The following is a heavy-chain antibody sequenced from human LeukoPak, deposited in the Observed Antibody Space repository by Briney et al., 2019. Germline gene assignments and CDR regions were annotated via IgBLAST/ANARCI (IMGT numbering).Heavy chain of an antibody. CDR1: GFTFSSYG. Sequence: PGGSLRLSCAASGFTFSSYGMHWVRQAPGKGLEWVAFIRYDGSNKYYADSVKGRFTISRDNSKNTLYLQMNSLRAEDTAVYYCAKVPYGSGSLNAFDIWGQGTMVTVSS. CDR2: IRYDGSNK. CDR3: AKVPYGSGSLNAFDI. J-gene: IGHJ3*02. D-gene: IGHD3-10*01. V-gene: IGHV3-30*02.